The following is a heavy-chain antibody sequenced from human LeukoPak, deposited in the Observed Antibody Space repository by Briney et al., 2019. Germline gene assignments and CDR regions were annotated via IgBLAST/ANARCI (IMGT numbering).Heavy chain of an antibody. V-gene: IGHV4-59*01. CDR1: RGSISRYY. CDR2: IYYSGRT. Sequence: SETLSLTCTVPRGSISRYYWSWSRQPPGKGLEWMWHIYYSGRTNYNPSLKSRATTPAHTSKNQFSLNLSSVTATDTAVYYCAGGDYYDSSGYYVYYYGMDVWGQGTTVTVSS. D-gene: IGHD3-22*01. J-gene: IGHJ6*02. CDR3: AGGDYYDSSGYYVYYYGMDV.